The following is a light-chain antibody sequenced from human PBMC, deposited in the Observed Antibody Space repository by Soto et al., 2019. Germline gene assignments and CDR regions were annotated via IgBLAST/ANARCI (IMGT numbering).Light chain of an antibody. Sequence: DIQMTQSPSSLSASVRDRVTITCRASQGISNYVAWYQQKPGKVPKLLIYAASTLQSGDPSRFSGSGSGTNLTLTISSLQPEDVATYYCQKYDSALWKFGQGNKVQIK. J-gene: IGKJ1*01. V-gene: IGKV1-27*01. CDR3: QKYDSALWK. CDR2: AAS. CDR1: QGISNY.